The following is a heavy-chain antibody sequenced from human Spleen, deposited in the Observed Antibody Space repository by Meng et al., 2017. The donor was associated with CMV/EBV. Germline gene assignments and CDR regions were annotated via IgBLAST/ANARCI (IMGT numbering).Heavy chain of an antibody. J-gene: IGHJ6*02. CDR3: AKGSSWVRGVPYYYYYYGMDV. V-gene: IGHV3-23*01. D-gene: IGHD3-10*01. CDR2: ISGSGGST. Sequence: GESLKISCAASGFTFSSYAMSWVRQAPGKGLEWVSAISGSGGSTYYADSVKGRFTISRDNSKNTLYLQMNSLRAEDTAVYYCAKGSSWVRGVPYYYYYYGMDVWGQGTTVTGLL. CDR1: GFTFSSYA.